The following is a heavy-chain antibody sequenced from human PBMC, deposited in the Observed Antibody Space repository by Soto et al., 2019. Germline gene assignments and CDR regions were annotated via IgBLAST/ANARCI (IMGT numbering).Heavy chain of an antibody. J-gene: IGHJ4*02. CDR3: ATGGSSVWGEDY. V-gene: IGHV1-18*01. D-gene: IGHD6-19*01. CDR1: GYTFTSYG. CDR2: ISAYNGNT. Sequence: QVQLVQSGAEVKKPGASVKVSCKASGYTFTSYGISWVRQAPGQGLEWMGWISAYNGNTNYAQKLPGRVTMTTDTTTRTAYVELRNLRSDDTAVYDCATGGSSVWGEDYWGPGTLVTVFS.